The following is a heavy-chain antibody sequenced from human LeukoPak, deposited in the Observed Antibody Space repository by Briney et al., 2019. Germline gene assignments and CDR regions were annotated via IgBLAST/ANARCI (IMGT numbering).Heavy chain of an antibody. J-gene: IGHJ5*02. Sequence: SETLSLTCTVSGGSITSSYYYWGWIRQPPGTGLEWIGSIYYSGSTYYNPSLKSRVTISVDTSKNQFSLKLSSVTAADTAVYYCARESDRYCSSMSCPNWYDPWGQGTLVTVSS. CDR3: ARESDRYCSSMSCPNWYDP. V-gene: IGHV4-39*07. D-gene: IGHD2-2*01. CDR1: GGSITSSYYY. CDR2: IYYSGST.